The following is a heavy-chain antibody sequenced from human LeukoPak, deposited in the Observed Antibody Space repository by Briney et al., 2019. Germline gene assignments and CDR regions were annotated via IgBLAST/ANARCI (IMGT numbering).Heavy chain of an antibody. CDR1: GFTFSSYG. CDR2: ISYDGSSE. V-gene: IGHV3-30*18. D-gene: IGHD3-10*01. CDR3: AKGLGPLVRGVVPRTYYMDV. Sequence: PGGSLRLSCVGSGFTFSSYGIHWVRQLPGKGPEWVAIISYDGSSEFYADSVKGRFKISRDNSKNTVNLQMNSLGVEDTAVYYCAKGLGPLVRGVVPRTYYMDVWGRETTVTVSS. J-gene: IGHJ6*03.